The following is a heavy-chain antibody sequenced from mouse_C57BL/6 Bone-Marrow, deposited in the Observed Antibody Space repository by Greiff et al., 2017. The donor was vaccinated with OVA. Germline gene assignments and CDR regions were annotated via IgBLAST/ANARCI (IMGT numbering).Heavy chain of an antibody. D-gene: IGHD1-1*01. CDR3: ARYGSSVAWFAY. Sequence: QVQLKESGPELVKPGASVKISCKASGYAFSSSWMNWVKQRPGKGLEWIGRISPGDGDTNYNGKFKGKATLTADKAASTSSMQLSSLTSEDSAVYFCARYGSSVAWFAYWGQGTLVTASA. V-gene: IGHV1-82*01. CDR2: ISPGDGDT. CDR1: GYAFSSSW. J-gene: IGHJ3*01.